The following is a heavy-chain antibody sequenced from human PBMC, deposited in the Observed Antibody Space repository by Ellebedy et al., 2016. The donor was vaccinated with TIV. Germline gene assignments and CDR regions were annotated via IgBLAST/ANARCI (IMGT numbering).Heavy chain of an antibody. CDR1: GASVSSANW. D-gene: IGHD3-10*01. J-gene: IGHJ4*02. CDR3: ADVRGAKFYFDL. CDR2: MYHFGTT. Sequence: MPGGSLRLSCTVSGASVSSANWWNWIRQSPGTGLEWIGEMYHFGTTNYNPSLRGRVTISVDKSNNQFSLKLSSVTAADTAVYARADVRGAKFYFDLWGQGTLVTVSS. V-gene: IGHV4-4*01.